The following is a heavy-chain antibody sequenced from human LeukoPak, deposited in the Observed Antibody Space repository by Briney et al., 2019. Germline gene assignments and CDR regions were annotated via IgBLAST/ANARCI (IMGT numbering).Heavy chain of an antibody. J-gene: IGHJ6*02. V-gene: IGHV3-23*01. CDR2: ISGSGGST. D-gene: IGHD3-22*01. Sequence: ASLSLSCAASGFTFSSYAMSWVRQAPGKGLEWVSAISGSGGSTYYADSVKGRFTISRDNSKNTLYLQMNSLRAEDTAVYYCAKKIGGYYDSSGYYLDVWGQGTTVTVSS. CDR3: AKKIGGYYDSSGYYLDV. CDR1: GFTFSSYA.